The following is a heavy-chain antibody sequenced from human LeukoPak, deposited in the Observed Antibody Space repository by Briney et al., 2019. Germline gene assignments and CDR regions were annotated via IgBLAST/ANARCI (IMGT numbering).Heavy chain of an antibody. CDR3: ARGGFVVVPAAMSDYYYMDV. Sequence: AASVKVSCKASGYTFTSYGISWVRQAPGQGLEWMGWISAYNGNTNYAQKLQGRVTMTTDTSTSTAYMELRSLRSDDTAVYYCARGGFVVVPAAMSDYYYMDVWGKGTTVTVSS. V-gene: IGHV1-18*01. CDR1: GYTFTSYG. J-gene: IGHJ6*03. D-gene: IGHD2-2*01. CDR2: ISAYNGNT.